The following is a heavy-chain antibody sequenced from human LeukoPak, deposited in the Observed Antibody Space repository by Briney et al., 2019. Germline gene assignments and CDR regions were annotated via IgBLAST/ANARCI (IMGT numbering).Heavy chain of an antibody. CDR2: IIPILGIA. CDR1: GGTFSSYA. V-gene: IGHV1-69*04. CDR3: AQTPYSGSYAYYFDF. J-gene: IGHJ4*02. D-gene: IGHD1-26*01. Sequence: SVKVSCKASGGTFSSYAISWVRQAPGQGLEWMGRIIPILGIANYAQKFQGRVTITADKSTSTAYMELSSLRSDDTAKYYCAQTPYSGSYAYYFDFWGQGTLVTVSS.